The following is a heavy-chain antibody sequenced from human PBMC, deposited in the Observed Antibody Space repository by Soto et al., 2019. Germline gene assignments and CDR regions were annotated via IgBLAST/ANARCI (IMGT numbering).Heavy chain of an antibody. CDR3: ARIHWAQSSLDY. Sequence: QLQLQESGSRLVKPSETLSLTCAVSGGSIDSGAFSLSWIRQPPGKGLEWIGYVTHSGTAYSIPSLNGRLNLSGDRSQNQFSLKLTSVTAADSAFYYCARIHWAQSSLDYWGRGILVTVSS. D-gene: IGHD6-19*01. CDR1: GGSIDSGAFS. J-gene: IGHJ4*02. CDR2: VTHSGTA. V-gene: IGHV4-30-2*01.